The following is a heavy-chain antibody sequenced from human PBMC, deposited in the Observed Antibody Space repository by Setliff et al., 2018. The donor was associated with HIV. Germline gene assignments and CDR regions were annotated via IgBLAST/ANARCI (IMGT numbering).Heavy chain of an antibody. J-gene: IGHJ1*01. D-gene: IGHD6-13*01. CDR3: ATDPGYSSTWYSESFQH. Sequence: ASVKVSCKASGYIFTNYGISWVRQAPGQGLEWMGWINPNSSDTNYAQKFRGRVTMTRDTSISTAYMDLSRLRSDDTAMYYCATDPGYSSTWYSESFQHWGQGTVVTVSS. V-gene: IGHV1-2*02. CDR2: INPNSSDT. CDR1: GYIFTNYG.